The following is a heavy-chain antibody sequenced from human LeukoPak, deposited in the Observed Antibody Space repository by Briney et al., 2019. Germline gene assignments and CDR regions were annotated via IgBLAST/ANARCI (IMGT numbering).Heavy chain of an antibody. V-gene: IGHV3-66*01. CDR3: ARDLGVAVAGSLGAFDI. CDR2: IYSGGST. J-gene: IGHJ3*02. D-gene: IGHD6-19*01. Sequence: GGSLRLSCAASGFTVSSNYMSWVRQAPGKGLEWVSIIYSGGSTYFADSVKGRFTISRDNSKNTLYLQMNSLTAEDTAVYYCARDLGVAVAGSLGAFDIWGQGTMVTVSS. CDR1: GFTVSSNY.